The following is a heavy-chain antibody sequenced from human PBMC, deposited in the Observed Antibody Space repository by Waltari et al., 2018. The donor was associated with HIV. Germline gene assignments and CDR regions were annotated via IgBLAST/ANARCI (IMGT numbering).Heavy chain of an antibody. J-gene: IGHJ6*02. Sequence: EVQLVESGGGLVKPGGSLRLSCAASGFTFSSCALNWVRQAPGKGLEWVSSISSSSSYIYYADSVKGRFTISRDNAKNSLYLQMNSLRAEDTAVYYCARDFWGGYYYGMDVWGQGTTVTVSS. CDR1: GFTFSSCA. CDR2: ISSSSSYI. CDR3: ARDFWGGYYYGMDV. D-gene: IGHD3-16*01. V-gene: IGHV3-21*01.